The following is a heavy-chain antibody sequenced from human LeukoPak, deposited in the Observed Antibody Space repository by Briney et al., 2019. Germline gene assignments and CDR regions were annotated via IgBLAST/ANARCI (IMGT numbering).Heavy chain of an antibody. Sequence: GESLKISCKASGYSFTTYWIAWVRQMPGKGLEWMGIIYPGDSDTRYSPSFQGQVTISADKSISTAYLQWSSLKASDTAMYYCARPRRQTLDDAFDIWGQGTMVTVSS. CDR3: ARPRRQTLDDAFDI. J-gene: IGHJ3*02. CDR1: GYSFTTYW. CDR2: IYPGDSDT. V-gene: IGHV5-51*01.